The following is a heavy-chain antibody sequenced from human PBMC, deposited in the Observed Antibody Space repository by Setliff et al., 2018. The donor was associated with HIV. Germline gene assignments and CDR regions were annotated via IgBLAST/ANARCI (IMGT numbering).Heavy chain of an antibody. J-gene: IGHJ2*01. V-gene: IGHV1-69*05. CDR1: GGAFSSYA. CDR3: ARHQAPYYGSSGYNPNWYFDL. Sequence: SVKVSCKASGGAFSSYALSWVRQAPGQGLEWMGGIIPIFGTANYAQKFQGRVTITTDTSASTAYMELNSLSSEDTAVYYCARHQAPYYGSSGYNPNWYFDLWGRGTLVTVS. CDR2: IIPIFGTA. D-gene: IGHD3-22*01.